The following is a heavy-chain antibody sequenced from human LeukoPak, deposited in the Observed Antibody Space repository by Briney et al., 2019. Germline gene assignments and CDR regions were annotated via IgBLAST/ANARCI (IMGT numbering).Heavy chain of an antibody. CDR1: GYTFTSYA. Sequence: SVKVSCKASGYTFTSYAMNWVRQAPGQGLEWMGGINPICGTANYAQKFQGRVTITADESMSTAYMELSSLRSEDTAVYYCARSVVSTHNNLFDYSGQGTLVTVSS. J-gene: IGHJ4*02. V-gene: IGHV1-69*13. CDR2: INPICGTA. D-gene: IGHD1/OR15-1a*01. CDR3: ARSVVSTHNNLFDY.